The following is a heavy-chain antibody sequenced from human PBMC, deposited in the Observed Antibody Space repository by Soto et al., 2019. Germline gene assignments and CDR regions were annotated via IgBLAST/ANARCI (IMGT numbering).Heavy chain of an antibody. CDR2: MNPNSGNT. J-gene: IGHJ6*02. V-gene: IGHV1-8*01. D-gene: IGHD5-12*01. Sequence: ASLKVTCKASGYTFTSYDINWVRQATGQGLEWMGWMNPNSGNTGYSQKFQGRVTITRDTSASTAYMELSSLRSEDTAVYYCASPRYSGYDFHYYYGMDVWGQGTTVTVSS. CDR1: GYTFTSYD. CDR3: ASPRYSGYDFHYYYGMDV.